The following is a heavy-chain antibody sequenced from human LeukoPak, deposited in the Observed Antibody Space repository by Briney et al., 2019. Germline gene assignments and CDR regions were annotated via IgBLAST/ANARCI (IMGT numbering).Heavy chain of an antibody. V-gene: IGHV4-39*01. CDR3: ARSIATTGTSHWSY. CDR2: IYYNGNT. CDR1: GDSISSSTFY. Sequence: PSETPSLTCIVSGDSISSSTFYWGWIRQPPGKGLEWIGSIYYNGNTYYNPSLKSRITISLDTSRDQFSLELSSVTAADTAVYYCARSIATTGTSHWSYWGQGTLVTVSS. D-gene: IGHD1-1*01. J-gene: IGHJ4*02.